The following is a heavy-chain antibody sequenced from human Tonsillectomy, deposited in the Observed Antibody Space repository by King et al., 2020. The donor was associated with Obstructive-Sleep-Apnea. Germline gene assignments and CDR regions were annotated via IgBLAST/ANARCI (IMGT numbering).Heavy chain of an antibody. Sequence: QLQESGPGLVKPSETLSLTCTVSGYSISSGYYWGWIRQPPGKGLEWIGSVYHSGSTYYNPSLKSRVTISVDTPKNQFSLKLSSVTAADTAVYYCARADSYGYFDYWGQGTLVTVSS. J-gene: IGHJ4*02. CDR2: VYHSGST. CDR1: GYSISSGYY. CDR3: ARADSYGYFDY. D-gene: IGHD5-18*01. V-gene: IGHV4-38-2*02.